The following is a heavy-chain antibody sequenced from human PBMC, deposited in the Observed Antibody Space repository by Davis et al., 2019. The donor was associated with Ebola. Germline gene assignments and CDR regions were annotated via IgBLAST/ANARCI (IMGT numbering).Heavy chain of an antibody. J-gene: IGHJ4*02. CDR2: ISTYNGKT. CDR1: GYTFTTAG. Sequence: ASVKVSCKASGYTFTTAGISWVRQAPGQGLEWVGWISTYNGKTEYAQKVQGRITMTTDTSTSTAYMELSSLRSEDTAVYYCARGPMVRGVIYAMVGYDYWGQGTLVTVSS. V-gene: IGHV1-18*01. D-gene: IGHD3-10*01. CDR3: ARGPMVRGVIYAMVGYDY.